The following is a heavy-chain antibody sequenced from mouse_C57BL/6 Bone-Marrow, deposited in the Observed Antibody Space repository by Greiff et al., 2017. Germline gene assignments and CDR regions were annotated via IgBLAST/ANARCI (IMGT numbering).Heavy chain of an antibody. J-gene: IGHJ2*01. D-gene: IGHD2-10*01. CDR3: ARLGPYPYYFDY. CDR2: INPGSGGT. Sequence: VQVVESGAELVRPGTSVKVSCKASGYAFTNYLIEWVKQRPGQGLEWIGVINPGSGGTNYNEKFKGKATLTADKSSSTAYMQLSSLTSEDSAVYFCARLGPYPYYFDYWGQGTTLTVSS. CDR1: GYAFTNYL. V-gene: IGHV1-54*01.